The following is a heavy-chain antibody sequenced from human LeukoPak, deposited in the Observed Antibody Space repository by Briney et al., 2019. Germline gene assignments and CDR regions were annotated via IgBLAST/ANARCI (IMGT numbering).Heavy chain of an antibody. D-gene: IGHD6-13*01. J-gene: IGHJ4*02. Sequence: ASVKVSCKASGYTFSSYYMHWVRQAPGQGLEWMAIINPSGGSTTYAQKFQGRVTMTRDTSTSTVFMELSSLRSEDTAVYYCARVGNTAEAGTVDYWGQGTLVTVSP. CDR3: ARVGNTAEAGTVDY. V-gene: IGHV1-46*01. CDR2: INPSGGST. CDR1: GYTFSSYY.